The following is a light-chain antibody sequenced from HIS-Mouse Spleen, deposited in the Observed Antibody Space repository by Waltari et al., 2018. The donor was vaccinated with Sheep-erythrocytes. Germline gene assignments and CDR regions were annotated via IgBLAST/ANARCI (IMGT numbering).Light chain of an antibody. Sequence: QSALTQPASVSGSPGQSITISCTGTSRDVGSYNLVSWYQQHPGKAPKLMIYEGSKRPSGVSNSFSGSKSGNTASLTISGLQAEDEADYYCCSYAGSSTVFGGGTQLTVL. CDR1: SRDVGSYNL. CDR2: EGS. J-gene: IGLJ7*01. V-gene: IGLV2-23*01. CDR3: CSYAGSSTV.